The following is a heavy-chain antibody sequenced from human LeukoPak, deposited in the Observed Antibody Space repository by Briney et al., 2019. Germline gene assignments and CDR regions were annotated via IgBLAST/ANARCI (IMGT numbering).Heavy chain of an antibody. CDR3: ARGPLYYDFWSGYRDAFDI. J-gene: IGHJ3*02. CDR1: GFTFSSYG. V-gene: IGHV3-33*01. CDR2: IWYDGSNK. Sequence: GGSLRLSCAASGFTFSSYGMHWVRQVPGKGLEWVAVIWYDGSNKYYADSVKGRFTISRDNSKNTLYLQMNSLRAEDTAVYYCARGPLYYDFWSGYRDAFDIWGQGTMVTVSS. D-gene: IGHD3-3*01.